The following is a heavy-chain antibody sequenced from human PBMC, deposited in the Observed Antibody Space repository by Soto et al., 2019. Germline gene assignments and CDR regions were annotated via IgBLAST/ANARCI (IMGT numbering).Heavy chain of an antibody. J-gene: IGHJ6*02. CDR2: INPSGGST. CDR1: GYTFTSYY. D-gene: IGHD1-1*01. V-gene: IGHV1-46*01. Sequence: ASVKVSCKASGYTFTSYYMHWVRQAPGQGLEWMGIINPSGGSTSYAQKFQGRVTITADESTSTAYMELSSLRSEDTAVYYCARDKDREQLGGNYYYTLDVWGQGTTVTVSS. CDR3: ARDKDREQLGGNYYYTLDV.